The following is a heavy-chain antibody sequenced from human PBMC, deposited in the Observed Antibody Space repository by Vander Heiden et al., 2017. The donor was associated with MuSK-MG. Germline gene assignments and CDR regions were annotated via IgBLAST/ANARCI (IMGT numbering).Heavy chain of an antibody. CDR1: GFTSSSISYD. V-gene: IGHV4-39*01. Sequence: QLHLQESGPGLVKASQTLSLTCTVSGFTSSSISYDWGCLRQPPGWGRERIGSSTYSGNTYYNPSLKSRVTISVDTSKNQFSLKLSSVTAADTAVYYCARHVRVTRLEGFDYWGQGTLVTVSS. D-gene: IGHD4-17*01. J-gene: IGHJ4*02. CDR3: ARHVRVTRLEGFDY. CDR2: STYSGNT.